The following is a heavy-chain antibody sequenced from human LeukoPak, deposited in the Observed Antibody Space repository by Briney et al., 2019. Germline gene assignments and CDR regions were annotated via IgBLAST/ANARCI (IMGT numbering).Heavy chain of an antibody. J-gene: IGHJ4*02. CDR2: IGGGGTP. CDR3: AKDDHGGSGWRDYFDQ. CDR1: GFTVEDYD. V-gene: IGHV3-23*01. D-gene: IGHD6-19*01. Sequence: GGSLRLSCAASGFTVEDYDMSWVRQAPGRGLEWVSAIGGGGTPYYADSVKGRFTISRDNSKNTLYLQMNSLRAEDTAVYYCAKDDHGGSGWRDYFDQWGQGTLVTVSS.